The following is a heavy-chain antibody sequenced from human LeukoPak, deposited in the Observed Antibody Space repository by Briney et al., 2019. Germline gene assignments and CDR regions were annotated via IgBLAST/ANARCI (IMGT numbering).Heavy chain of an antibody. CDR2: IYYSGRT. V-gene: IGHV4-59*08. CDR1: GGSISSYY. D-gene: IGHD6-13*01. Sequence: SETLSPTCTVSGGSISSYYWSWIRQPPGKGLEWIGYIYYSGRTNYNPSLKSRVTISVDTSKNQFSLKLSSVTAADTAVYYCARRGSRSWHFDYWGQGTLVTVSS. CDR3: ARRGSRSWHFDY. J-gene: IGHJ4*02.